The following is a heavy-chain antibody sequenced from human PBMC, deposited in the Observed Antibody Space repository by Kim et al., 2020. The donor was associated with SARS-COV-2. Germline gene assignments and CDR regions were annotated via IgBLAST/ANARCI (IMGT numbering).Heavy chain of an antibody. CDR3: ARGENCSGGSCYSVGFDY. D-gene: IGHD2-15*01. J-gene: IGHJ4*02. CDR1: GGTFSSYA. Sequence: SVKVSCKASGGTFSSYAISWVRQAPGQGLEWMGGIIPIFGTANYAQKFQGRVTITADESTSTAYMELSSLRSEDTAVYYCARGENCSGGSCYSVGFDYWGQGTLVTVSS. CDR2: IIPIFGTA. V-gene: IGHV1-69*13.